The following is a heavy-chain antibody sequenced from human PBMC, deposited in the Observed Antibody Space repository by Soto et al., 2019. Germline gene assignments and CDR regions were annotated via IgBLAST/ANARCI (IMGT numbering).Heavy chain of an antibody. J-gene: IGHJ4*02. D-gene: IGHD6-13*01. Sequence: EVQLVESGGGLVQPGGSLKLSCAASGFTFSGSAMHWVRQASGKGLVWVGRGRNKGNSYETVFAASVKGRFTISRDDSKNTVYLQMNSLTTEDTAVYYCTRLAAAGGIDYWGQGTLVTVSS. CDR3: TRLAAAGGIDY. V-gene: IGHV3-73*01. CDR1: GFTFSGSA. CDR2: GRNKGNSYET.